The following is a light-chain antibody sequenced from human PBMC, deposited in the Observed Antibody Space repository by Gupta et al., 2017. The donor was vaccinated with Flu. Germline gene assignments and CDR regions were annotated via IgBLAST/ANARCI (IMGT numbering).Light chain of an antibody. CDR1: SGSIARNY. CDR3: QSNDRTAI. V-gene: IGLV6-57*01. J-gene: IGLJ2*01. Sequence: NFVLTQSHSVSVSPGETVTISCTRSSGSIARNYVQWYQQRPGSSPITLICDDNQRPSGVPERFSGSIHSSYTSANLTISGLEGEDDSYYSSQSNDRTAIFGGGTRLTVL. CDR2: DDN.